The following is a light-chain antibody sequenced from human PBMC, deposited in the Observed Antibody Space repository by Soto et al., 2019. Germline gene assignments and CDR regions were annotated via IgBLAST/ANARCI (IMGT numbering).Light chain of an antibody. CDR2: DAS. Sequence: EIVLTQSPATLSLSPGERATLSCRASQSVSSYLAWYPQKPGQAPRLLIYDASNRATGIPARFSGSGSGTDFALPISSQAAVDFAVYYCQQRSNWPPWTFDQGTKVEIK. J-gene: IGKJ1*01. V-gene: IGKV3-11*01. CDR3: QQRSNWPPWT. CDR1: QSVSSY.